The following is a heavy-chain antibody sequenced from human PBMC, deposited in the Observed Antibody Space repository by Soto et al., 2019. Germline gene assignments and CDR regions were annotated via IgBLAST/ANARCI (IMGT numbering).Heavy chain of an antibody. CDR3: AARRSGLYAMDV. J-gene: IGHJ6*02. D-gene: IGHD1-26*01. Sequence: MQLVQSGPEVKKPGTSVKVSCKASGFTFSTSAVQWVRQARGQRPEWMGWIVGGSGNTNYAQNSQERVIITRDNSTSTVYMELSSLRSDDTAVYCCAARRSGLYAMDVWGQGTTVTVSS. CDR2: IVGGSGNT. CDR1: GFTFSTSA. V-gene: IGHV1-58*01.